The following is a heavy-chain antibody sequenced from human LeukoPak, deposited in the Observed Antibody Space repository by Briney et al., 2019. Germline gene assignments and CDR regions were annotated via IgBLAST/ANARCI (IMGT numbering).Heavy chain of an antibody. V-gene: IGHV3-64*01. CDR1: GFTFSSYA. J-gene: IGHJ4*02. Sequence: GGSLRLSCAASGFTFSSYAMHWVRQAPGKGLEYVSAISSNGGSTYYANSVKGRFTISRDNSKNSLYLQMNSLRAEDTAVYYCAGPYSGSSPFDYWGQGTLVTVSS. CDR2: ISSNGGST. D-gene: IGHD1-26*01. CDR3: AGPYSGSSPFDY.